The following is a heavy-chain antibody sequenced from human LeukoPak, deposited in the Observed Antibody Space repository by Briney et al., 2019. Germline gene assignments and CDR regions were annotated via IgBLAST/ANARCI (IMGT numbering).Heavy chain of an antibody. J-gene: IGHJ6*02. Sequence: PSETLSLTCTVSGGSISSGTYYWGWIRQPPGKGLEWIGSLYYSGSTYYSPSLKSRVTMSVDTSKNQFSLKLTSVTAAHTAVYYCARDMTYHFYGMDVWGQGTTVTVSS. CDR3: ARDMTYHFYGMDV. CDR2: LYYSGST. V-gene: IGHV4-39*01. CDR1: GGSISSGTYY.